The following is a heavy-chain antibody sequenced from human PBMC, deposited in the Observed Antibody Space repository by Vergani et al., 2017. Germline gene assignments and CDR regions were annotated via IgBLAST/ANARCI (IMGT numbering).Heavy chain of an antibody. CDR3: ARDVQHCSGGSCYYRHDY. J-gene: IGHJ4*02. CDR2: INPNSGGT. V-gene: IGHV1-2*02. CDR1: GYTFTGYY. Sequence: QVQLVQSGAEVQKPGASVKVSCKASGYTFTGYYMHWVRQAPGQGLEWMEWINPNSGGTNYAQKFQGRVTMTRDTSISTAYMELSSLRSDDTAVYYCARDVQHCSGGSCYYRHDYWGQGTLVTGSS. D-gene: IGHD2-15*01.